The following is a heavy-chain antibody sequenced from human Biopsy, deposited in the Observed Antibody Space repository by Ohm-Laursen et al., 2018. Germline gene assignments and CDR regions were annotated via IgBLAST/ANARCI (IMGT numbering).Heavy chain of an antibody. Sequence: SLRLSCAASGFTFSNYEMNWVRQAPGKGLEWVSSISASGNHIYYTDSVKGRFTVSRDNGKNSVYLQMNSLRVEDTAVYYCARDDEAKYCKHGVCPSDFWGQGTLVTVSS. D-gene: IGHD2-8*01. CDR2: ISASGNHI. V-gene: IGHV3-48*03. CDR3: ARDDEAKYCKHGVCPSDF. CDR1: GFTFSNYE. J-gene: IGHJ4*02.